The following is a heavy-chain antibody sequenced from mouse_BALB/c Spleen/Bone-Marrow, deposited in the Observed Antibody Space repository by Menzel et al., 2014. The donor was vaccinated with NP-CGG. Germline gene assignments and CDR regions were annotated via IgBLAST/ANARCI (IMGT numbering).Heavy chain of an antibody. CDR2: IRSDGST. CDR1: GFSLTSYG. CDR3: ARNYYGNYAMDY. Sequence: QVQLKQSGPGLVAPSQSLSITCTVSGFSLTSYGVHWVRQPPGKGLEWLVVIRSDGSTTYNSALKSRLSISKDNSKSQVFLKMNSLQTDDTAMYYCARNYYGNYAMDYWGQGTSVTVSS. J-gene: IGHJ4*01. D-gene: IGHD1-1*02. V-gene: IGHV2-6*02.